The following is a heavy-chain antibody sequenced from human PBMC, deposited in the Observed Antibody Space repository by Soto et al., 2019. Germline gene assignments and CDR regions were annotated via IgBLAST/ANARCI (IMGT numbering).Heavy chain of an antibody. CDR3: AKGLQTYQTTVTTALDY. CDR2: IYPGDSDT. D-gene: IGHD4-17*01. J-gene: IGHJ4*02. Sequence: GESLKISCKGSGCSFTSYWIGWVRQMPGKGLEWMGIIYPGDSDTRYSPSFQGQVTISADKSISTAYLQWGSLKASDTAVYYCAKGLQTYQTTVTTALDYWGQGTLVTVSS. CDR1: GCSFTSYW. V-gene: IGHV5-51*01.